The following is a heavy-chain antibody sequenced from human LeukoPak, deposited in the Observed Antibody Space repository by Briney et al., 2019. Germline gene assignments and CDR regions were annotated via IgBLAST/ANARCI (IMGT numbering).Heavy chain of an antibody. Sequence: SETLSLTCTVSGGSISSYYWSWIRQPAGKGLEWIGRIYTSGSTNYNPSLKSRVTMSVDTSKNQFSLKLSSVTAADTAVYYCARLITGTKTGNDWFDPWGQGTLVTVSS. V-gene: IGHV4-4*07. D-gene: IGHD1-7*01. CDR2: IYTSGST. J-gene: IGHJ5*02. CDR1: GGSISSYY. CDR3: ARLITGTKTGNDWFDP.